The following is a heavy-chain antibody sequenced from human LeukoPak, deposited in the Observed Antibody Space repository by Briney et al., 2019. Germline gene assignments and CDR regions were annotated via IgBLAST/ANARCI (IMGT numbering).Heavy chain of an antibody. J-gene: IGHJ3*02. Sequence: GGSLRLSCAASGFTFSSYTMNWVCQAPGKRLWWVSSISSSSSYIYYADSVKGRFTISRDNAKNSLYLQMNSLRAEDTAVYYCASFPPYMVRTDAFDIWGQGTMVTVSS. CDR3: ASFPPYMVRTDAFDI. CDR2: ISSSSSYI. V-gene: IGHV3-21*01. D-gene: IGHD3-10*01. CDR1: GFTFSSYT.